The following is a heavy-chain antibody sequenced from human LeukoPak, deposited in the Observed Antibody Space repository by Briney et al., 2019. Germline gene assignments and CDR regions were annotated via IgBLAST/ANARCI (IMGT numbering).Heavy chain of an antibody. CDR2: ISAYNGNT. Sequence: GASVKVSCKASGYTFTSYDINWVRQATGQGLEWMGWISAYNGNTNYAQKLQGRVTMTTDTSTSTAYMELRSLRSDDTAVYYCARDFYSHDYGETNDAFDIWGQGTMVTVSS. V-gene: IGHV1-18*01. CDR1: GYTFTSYD. D-gene: IGHD4-17*01. J-gene: IGHJ3*02. CDR3: ARDFYSHDYGETNDAFDI.